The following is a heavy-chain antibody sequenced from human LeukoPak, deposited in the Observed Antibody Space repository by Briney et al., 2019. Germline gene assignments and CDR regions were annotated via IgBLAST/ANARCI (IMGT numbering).Heavy chain of an antibody. D-gene: IGHD1-26*01. CDR2: ISSSSSYI. CDR1: GLTFSSYS. Sequence: PGGSLRLSCAASGLTFSSYSMNWVRQAPGKGLEWVSSISSSSSYIYYADSVKGRFTISRDNAKNSLYLRMNSLRAEDTAVYYCARDGALFDYWGQGTLVTVSS. J-gene: IGHJ4*02. V-gene: IGHV3-21*01. CDR3: ARDGALFDY.